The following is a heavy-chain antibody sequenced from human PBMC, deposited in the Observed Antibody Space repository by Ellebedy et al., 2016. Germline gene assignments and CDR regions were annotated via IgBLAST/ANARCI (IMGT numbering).Heavy chain of an antibody. CDR3: ARGVSGWD. Sequence: ASVKVSXKPSRGTFSSYAISWVRQAPGQGLEWMGWMNPNSGNTGYAQNFQGRVTMTRDTSISTAYMELSSLRSEDTAVYYCARGVSGWDWGQGTLVTVSS. D-gene: IGHD6-19*01. CDR2: MNPNSGNT. CDR1: RGTFSSYA. J-gene: IGHJ4*02. V-gene: IGHV1-8*02.